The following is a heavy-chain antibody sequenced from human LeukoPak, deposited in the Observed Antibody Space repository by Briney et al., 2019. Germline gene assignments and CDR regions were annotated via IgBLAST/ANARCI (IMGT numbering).Heavy chain of an antibody. D-gene: IGHD3-16*01. V-gene: IGHV3-30*03. CDR3: AREVMPRPGTYSFRPLDV. CDR1: GFTFSAYG. CDR2: ISYDGSNN. Sequence: GRSLRLSCAASGFTFSAYGMHWVRQAPGKGLEWVVVISYDGSNNYYADSVKGRFTISRDNSKNTLYLQMNSLRAEDTAVYYCAREVMPRPGTYSFRPLDVWGQGTTVTVSS. J-gene: IGHJ6*02.